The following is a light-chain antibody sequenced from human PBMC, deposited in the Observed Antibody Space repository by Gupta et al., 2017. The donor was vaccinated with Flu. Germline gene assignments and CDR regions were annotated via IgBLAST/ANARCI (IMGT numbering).Light chain of an antibody. CDR2: DVS. J-gene: IGLJ1*01. Sequence: QSALTQPASASGSPGHSITISCTGTSSDVGNSDYVSWYQQDPGKAPKLLIYDVSNRPSGVSSRFSGSKSGNTASLTISGLQAEDETDYYCSSYTSTTTSYDFGTGTKVTVL. CDR3: SSYTSTTTSYD. CDR1: SSDVGNSDY. V-gene: IGLV2-14*01.